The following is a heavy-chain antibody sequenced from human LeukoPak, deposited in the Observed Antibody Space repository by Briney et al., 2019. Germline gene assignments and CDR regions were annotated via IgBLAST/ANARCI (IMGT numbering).Heavy chain of an antibody. V-gene: IGHV5-51*01. D-gene: IGHD5-18*01. J-gene: IGHJ5*02. CDR2: IYPDDSDT. CDR3: ARHSAAMGWFDP. CDR1: GYSFTSYW. Sequence: GESLKISCKGSGYSFTSYWIGWVRQMHGKGLEWMGIIYPDDSDTRYSPSFQGQVTISADKSISTAYLQWNSLKASDTAMYYCARHSAAMGWFDPWGQGTLVTVSS.